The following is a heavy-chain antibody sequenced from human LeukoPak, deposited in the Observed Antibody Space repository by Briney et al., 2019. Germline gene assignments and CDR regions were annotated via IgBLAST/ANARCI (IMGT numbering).Heavy chain of an antibody. Sequence: PSETLSPTCAVSGDSISANNWGTGVRQPPGKGLGWVWEINNSGPTNHNPSLKSRVTLPVDKSKNQSSLKLSSVTAAGTAVYYCARGGIMYSSCVCFDYWGQGTLVTVSS. CDR1: GDSISANNW. CDR3: ARGGIMYSSCVCFDY. J-gene: IGHJ4*02. CDR2: INNSGPT. V-gene: IGHV4-4*02. D-gene: IGHD6-6*01.